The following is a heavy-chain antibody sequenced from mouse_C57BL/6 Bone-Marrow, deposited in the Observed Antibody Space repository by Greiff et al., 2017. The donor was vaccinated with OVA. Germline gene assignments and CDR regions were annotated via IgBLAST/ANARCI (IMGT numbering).Heavy chain of an antibody. D-gene: IGHD2-4*01. Sequence: VQLQQSGAELVRPGASVKLSCTASGFNIKDDYMHWVQQRPEQGLEWIGWIDPENGDTEYASKFQGKATITADTSSNTAYLQLSSLTSEDTAVYYCTSYDYERGTWFAYWGQGTLVTVSA. CDR2: IDPENGDT. V-gene: IGHV14-4*01. J-gene: IGHJ3*01. CDR1: GFNIKDDY. CDR3: TSYDYERGTWFAY.